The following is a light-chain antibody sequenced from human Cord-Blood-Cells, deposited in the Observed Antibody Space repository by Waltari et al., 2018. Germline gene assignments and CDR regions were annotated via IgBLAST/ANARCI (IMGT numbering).Light chain of an antibody. CDR1: QSISSW. V-gene: IGKV1-5*03. CDR2: KAS. Sequence: DIQVTQSPSPLSPSVGDRVTSTCRASQSISSWLAWYKQKPGKAPKLLIYKASSLESGVPSRFSGSGSGTEFTLTISSLQPDDFATYYCQQYNSYPWTFGQGTKVEIK. J-gene: IGKJ1*01. CDR3: QQYNSYPWT.